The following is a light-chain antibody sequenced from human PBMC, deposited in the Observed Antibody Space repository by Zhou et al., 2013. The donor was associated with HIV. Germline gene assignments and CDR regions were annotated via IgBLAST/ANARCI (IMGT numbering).Light chain of an antibody. V-gene: IGKV3-15*01. CDR3: QHFDNSPMYT. CDR1: QSVSSH. Sequence: EIVMTQSPATLSVSPGERATLSCRASQSVSSHLAWYQQKPGQAPRLLIYDASTRATGVPARFSGSGSGTEFTLTINRLEPEDFAVYYCQHFDNSPMYTFGRGTKLEIK. J-gene: IGKJ2*01. CDR2: DAS.